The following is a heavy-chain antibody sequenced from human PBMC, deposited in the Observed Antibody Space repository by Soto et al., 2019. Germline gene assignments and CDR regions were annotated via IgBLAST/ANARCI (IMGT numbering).Heavy chain of an antibody. D-gene: IGHD1-26*01. CDR3: ARDRGSYSSSSGMDA. J-gene: IGHJ6*02. V-gene: IGHV4-59*01. CDR1: GGSISSYY. CDR2: IYYSGST. Sequence: SETLSLTCTVSGGSISSYYWSWIRQPPGKGLEWIGYIYYSGSTNYNPSLKSRVTISVDTSKNQFSLKLSSVTAADTAVYYCARDRGSYSSSSGMDAWGQGTTVTVSS.